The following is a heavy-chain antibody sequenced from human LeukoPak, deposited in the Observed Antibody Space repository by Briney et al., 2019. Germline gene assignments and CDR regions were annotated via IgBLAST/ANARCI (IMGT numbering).Heavy chain of an antibody. CDR1: GFTFSSYA. V-gene: IGHV3-23*01. D-gene: IGHD3-22*01. CDR3: AKNAGFMIRPKYYFDY. Sequence: QAGGSLRLSCAASGFTFSSYAMSWVRQAPGKGLEWVSAISGSGGSTYYADSVKGRFTISRDNSKNTLYLQMNSLRAEDTAVYYCAKNAGFMIRPKYYFDYWGQGTLVTVSS. J-gene: IGHJ4*02. CDR2: ISGSGGST.